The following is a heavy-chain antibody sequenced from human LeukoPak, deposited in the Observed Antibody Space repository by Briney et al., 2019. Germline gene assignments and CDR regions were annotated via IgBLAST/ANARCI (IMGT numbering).Heavy chain of an antibody. V-gene: IGHV3-48*04. D-gene: IGHD3-22*01. Sequence: GGSLRLSCAASGFTFSDYTLNWVRQAPGKGLEWVAYMSGTDTTRYYADSVRGRFTISRDNAKNSLYLQMSSLRVEDTALYYCTTLGYHLDSWGQGTPVTVSS. CDR3: TTLGYHLDS. J-gene: IGHJ4*02. CDR1: GFTFSDYT. CDR2: MSGTDTTR.